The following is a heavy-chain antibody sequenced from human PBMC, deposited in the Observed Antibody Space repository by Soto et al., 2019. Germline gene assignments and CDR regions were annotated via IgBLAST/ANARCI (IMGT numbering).Heavy chain of an antibody. CDR1: GDSIMRDSYY. D-gene: IGHD7-27*01. CDR3: ARVPGP. Sequence: SETLSLTCTVSGDSIMRDSYYWNWIRQHPGKGLEWIGYIYYSGTTAYNPSLKTRVTISPDTSKNQFSLNLSSVTAADTAVYYCARVPGPWGQGTLVTVS. V-gene: IGHV4-31*03. CDR2: IYYSGTT. J-gene: IGHJ5*02.